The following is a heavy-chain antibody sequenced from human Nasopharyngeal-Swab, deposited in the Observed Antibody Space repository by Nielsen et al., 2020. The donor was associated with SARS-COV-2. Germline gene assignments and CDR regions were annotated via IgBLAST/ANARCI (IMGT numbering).Heavy chain of an antibody. CDR1: GFTVSSNY. CDR2: IYSGGST. D-gene: IGHD1-26*01. Sequence: GGSLRPSCAASGFTVSSNYMSWVRQAPGKGLEWVSVIYSGGSTYYADSVKGRFTISRDNSKNTLYLQMNSLRAEDTAVYYCARDIGGSSGDYWGQGTLVTVSS. V-gene: IGHV3-53*01. CDR3: ARDIGGSSGDY. J-gene: IGHJ4*02.